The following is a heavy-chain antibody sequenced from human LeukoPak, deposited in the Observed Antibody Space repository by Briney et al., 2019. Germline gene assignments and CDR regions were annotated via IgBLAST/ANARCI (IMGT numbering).Heavy chain of an antibody. D-gene: IGHD6-13*01. CDR3: ARGGGGSSWLDAFDI. V-gene: IGHV3-33*01. CDR2: IWYDGSNK. J-gene: IGHJ3*02. Sequence: GGSLRLSCAASGFTFSSYGMHWVRQAPGKGLEWVAVIWYDGSNKYYADSVKGRFTISRDNSKNTLYLQMNSLRAEDTAVYYCARGGGGSSWLDAFDIWGQGTMVTVSS. CDR1: GFTFSSYG.